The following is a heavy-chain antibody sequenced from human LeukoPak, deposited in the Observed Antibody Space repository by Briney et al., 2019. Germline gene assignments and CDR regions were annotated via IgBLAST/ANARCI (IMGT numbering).Heavy chain of an antibody. Sequence: ASVTVSCKTSGYTFTANYIHWVRQAPGQGLEWVGWINSYSGATKYAQKSQGRVTMTRDTSIRTTYMELDRLTLDDTAVYYCARGSGTSWFDYWGQGTLVTVSS. J-gene: IGHJ5*01. D-gene: IGHD2-2*01. CDR2: INSYSGAT. CDR1: GYTFTANY. CDR3: ARGSGTSWFDY. V-gene: IGHV1-2*02.